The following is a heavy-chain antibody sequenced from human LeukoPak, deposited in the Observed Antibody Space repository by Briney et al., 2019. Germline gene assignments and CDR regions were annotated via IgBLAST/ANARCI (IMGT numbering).Heavy chain of an antibody. Sequence: GASVKVSCKASGGTFSSYAISWVRQAPGQGLEWMGRIIPILGIANYAQKFQGRVTITADKSTSTAYMELSNLRSEDTAVYYCASSFRGYCSSTSCSPFDYWGQGTLVTVSS. V-gene: IGHV1-69*04. CDR1: GGTFSSYA. J-gene: IGHJ4*02. CDR3: ASSFRGYCSSTSCSPFDY. CDR2: IIPILGIA. D-gene: IGHD2-2*01.